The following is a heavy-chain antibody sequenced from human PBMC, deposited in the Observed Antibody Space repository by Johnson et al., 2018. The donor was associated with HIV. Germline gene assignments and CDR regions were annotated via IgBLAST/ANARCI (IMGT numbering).Heavy chain of an antibody. V-gene: IGHV3-30*03. CDR2: ISYDGSNK. Sequence: QVQLVESGGGVVQPGRSLRLSCVASGFTFSSYGMHWVRQAPGKGLEWVAVISYDGSNKYYADSVKGRFTISRDNSKNTLYLQMNSLRAEDTAVYYCTRDPSDYDSSGLALRNDAFDIWG. CDR3: TRDPSDYDSSGLALRNDAFDI. CDR1: GFTFSSYG. J-gene: IGHJ3*02. D-gene: IGHD3-22*01.